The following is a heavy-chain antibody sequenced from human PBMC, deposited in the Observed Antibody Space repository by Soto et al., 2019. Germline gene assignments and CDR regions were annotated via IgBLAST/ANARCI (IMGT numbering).Heavy chain of an antibody. CDR3: ARDLESGYSNYYYYMDV. V-gene: IGHV4-39*02. Sequence: SETLSLTCTVSGGSISSSSYYWGWIRQPPGKGLEWIGSIYYSGSTYYNPSLKSRVTISADTSKNQFSLHLNSVSPEDTAVYYCARDLESGYSNYYYYMDVWGKGTTVTVSS. D-gene: IGHD5-12*01. J-gene: IGHJ6*03. CDR2: IYYSGST. CDR1: GGSISSSSYY.